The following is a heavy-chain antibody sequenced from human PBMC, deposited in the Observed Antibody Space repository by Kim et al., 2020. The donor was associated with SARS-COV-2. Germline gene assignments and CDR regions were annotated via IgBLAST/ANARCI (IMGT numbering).Heavy chain of an antibody. D-gene: IGHD7-27*01. CDR3: AGWVNWGYWPGWFDP. V-gene: IGHV4-34*01. Sequence: PSLKSRVTISMDTSKNQFSLKLGAVTAADTAVYDCAGWVNWGYWPGWFDPWGQGTLVTVSS. J-gene: IGHJ5*02.